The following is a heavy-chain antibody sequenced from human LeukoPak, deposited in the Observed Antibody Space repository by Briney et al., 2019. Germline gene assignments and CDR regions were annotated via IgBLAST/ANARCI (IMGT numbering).Heavy chain of an antibody. D-gene: IGHD3-16*01. CDR3: ARPIAGDYAMDV. CDR1: GYSFTSYG. CDR2: ISAYNGNT. V-gene: IGHV1-18*01. J-gene: IGHJ6*03. Sequence: ASVKVSCKASGYSFTSYGISWVRQAPGQGLEWMGWISAYNGNTNYAQKLQGRVTMTTDTSTSTAYMELRSLRSDDTAVYYCARPIAGDYAMDVWGKGTTVTVSS.